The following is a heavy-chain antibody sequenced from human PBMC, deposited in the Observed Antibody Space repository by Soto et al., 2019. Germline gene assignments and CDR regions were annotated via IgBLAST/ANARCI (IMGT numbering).Heavy chain of an antibody. D-gene: IGHD6-19*01. Sequence: SETLSLTCTVSGGSISSSSYYWGWIRQPPGKGLEWIGSIYYSGSTYYNPSLKSRVTISVDTSKNQFSLKLSSVTAADTAVYYCASLKGIAVAGTIDYWGQGTLVTVSS. CDR2: IYYSGST. J-gene: IGHJ4*02. V-gene: IGHV4-39*01. CDR3: ASLKGIAVAGTIDY. CDR1: GGSISSSSYY.